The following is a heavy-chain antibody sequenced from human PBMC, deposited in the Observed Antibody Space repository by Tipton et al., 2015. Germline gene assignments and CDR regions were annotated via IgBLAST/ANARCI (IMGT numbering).Heavy chain of an antibody. Sequence: SLRLSCAASGFSFGSYWMNWVRQAPGKGLEWVANIKQDGSGKYYVDSVKGRFTISRDDATNSLYLQMNSLRAEDTAIYYCARGCSDTSCPYFYYYGMDVWGQGTTVTVSS. CDR2: IKQDGSGK. D-gene: IGHD2-2*01. J-gene: IGHJ6*02. CDR1: GFSFGSYW. V-gene: IGHV3-7*04. CDR3: ARGCSDTSCPYFYYYGMDV.